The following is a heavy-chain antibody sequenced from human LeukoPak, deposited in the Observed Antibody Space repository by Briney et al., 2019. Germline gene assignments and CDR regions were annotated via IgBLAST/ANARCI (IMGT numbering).Heavy chain of an antibody. V-gene: IGHV3-23*01. Sequence: PGGSLRLSCAASGFTFSSYWMYWVRQAPGKGLEWVSAISGSGGSTYYADSVKGRFTISRDNSKNTLYLQMNSLRAEDTAVYYCAKEGPYSSSSFDAFDIWGQGTMVTVSS. CDR3: AKEGPYSSSSFDAFDI. CDR1: GFTFSSYW. CDR2: ISGSGGST. J-gene: IGHJ3*02. D-gene: IGHD6-13*01.